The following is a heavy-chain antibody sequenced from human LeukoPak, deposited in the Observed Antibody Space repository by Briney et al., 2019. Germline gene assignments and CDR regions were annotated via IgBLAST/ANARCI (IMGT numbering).Heavy chain of an antibody. J-gene: IGHJ4*02. D-gene: IGHD1-14*01. CDR2: IYYSGST. Sequence: SETLSLTSNVSGDSISSSSYYWGWIRQPPGKGLEWIGSIYYSGSTYYNPSLKSRVTISVDTSKNQFSLKLSSVTAADTAVYYCAREETPRNYFDYWGQGTLVTVSS. CDR1: GDSISSSSYY. V-gene: IGHV4-39*07. CDR3: AREETPRNYFDY.